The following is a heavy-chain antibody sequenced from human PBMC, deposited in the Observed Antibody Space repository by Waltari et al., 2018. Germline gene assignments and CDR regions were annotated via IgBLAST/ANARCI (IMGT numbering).Heavy chain of an antibody. Sequence: EVQLVESGGGLVKPGGSLRLSCAASGFTFSNAWMSWVRQAPGKGLEWVGRIKSKTDGGTTDYAAPVKGRFTISRYDSKNTLYLQMNSLKTEDTAVYYCTRVGFRELFSVWFDPWGQGTLVTVSS. CDR3: TRVGFRELFSVWFDP. V-gene: IGHV3-15*01. D-gene: IGHD3-10*01. J-gene: IGHJ5*02. CDR2: IKSKTDGGTT. CDR1: GFTFSNAW.